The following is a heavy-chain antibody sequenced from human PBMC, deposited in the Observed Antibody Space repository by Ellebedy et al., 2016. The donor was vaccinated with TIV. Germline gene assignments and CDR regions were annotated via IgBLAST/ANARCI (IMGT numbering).Heavy chain of an antibody. CDR1: GFTFSSYW. Sequence: GESLKISCAASGFTFSSYWMHWVRQAPGKGLVWVSRINSDGSSTTYADSVKGRFTISRDNAKNTLYLQMNSLRAEDTAVYYCARDIGSYGYWGQGTLVTVSS. D-gene: IGHD1-26*01. CDR3: ARDIGSYGY. V-gene: IGHV3-74*01. CDR2: INSDGSST. J-gene: IGHJ4*02.